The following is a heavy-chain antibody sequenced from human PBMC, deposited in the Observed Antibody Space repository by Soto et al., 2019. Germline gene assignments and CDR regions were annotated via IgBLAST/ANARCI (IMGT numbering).Heavy chain of an antibody. CDR2: ISGSGGST. Sequence: GGSLRLSCAASGFTFSSYAMSWVRQAPGKGLEWVSAISGSGGSTYYADSVKGRFTIARDNSKNTLYLQMNSLRAEDTAVYYGAKDDLLTFDYWGQGTLVTVSS. CDR3: AKDDLLTFDY. J-gene: IGHJ4*02. D-gene: IGHD2-15*01. CDR1: GFTFSSYA. V-gene: IGHV3-23*01.